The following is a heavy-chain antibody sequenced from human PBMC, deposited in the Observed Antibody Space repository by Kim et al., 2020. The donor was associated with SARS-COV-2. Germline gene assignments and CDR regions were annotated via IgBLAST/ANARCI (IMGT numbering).Heavy chain of an antibody. V-gene: IGHV4-59*01. CDR2: T. J-gene: IGHJ3*02. Sequence: TNHTPSLKSRVTISVDTSKNQFSLKLSSVTAADTAVYYCATLGGKYAFDIWGQGTMVTVSS. D-gene: IGHD3-16*01. CDR3: ATLGGKYAFDI.